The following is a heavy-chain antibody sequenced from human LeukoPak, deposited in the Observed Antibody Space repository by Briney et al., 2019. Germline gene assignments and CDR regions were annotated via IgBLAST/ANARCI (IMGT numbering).Heavy chain of an antibody. CDR3: ARDSIIIRGIVVAGIFDY. CDR2: ISSSSSTI. D-gene: IGHD6-19*01. Sequence: GGSLRLSCAASGFTFSSYSMNWVRQAPGKGLEWVSYISSSSSTIYYADSVKGRFTIPRDNAKNSLYLQMNSLRDEDTAVYYCARDSIIIRGIVVAGIFDYWGQGTLVTVSS. CDR1: GFTFSSYS. V-gene: IGHV3-48*02. J-gene: IGHJ4*02.